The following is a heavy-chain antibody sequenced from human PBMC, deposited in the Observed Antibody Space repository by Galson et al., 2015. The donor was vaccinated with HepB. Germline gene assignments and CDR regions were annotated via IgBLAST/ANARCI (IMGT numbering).Heavy chain of an antibody. CDR2: TSYDGETK. V-gene: IGHV3-30-3*02. CDR3: AKDWGLGV. CDR1: GFTFSIEA. Sequence: SLRLSCAASGFTFSIEAMYWVRQAPDKGLEFVAATSYDGETKYYADSVRGRFTISRDNSKNTLYLQMNSLRVEDTALYYCAKDWGLGVWGQATTVTVSS. J-gene: IGHJ6*02. D-gene: IGHD3-16*01.